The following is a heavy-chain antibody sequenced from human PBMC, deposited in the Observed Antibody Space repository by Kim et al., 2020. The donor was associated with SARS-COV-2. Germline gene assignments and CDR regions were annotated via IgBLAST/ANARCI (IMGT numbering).Heavy chain of an antibody. V-gene: IGHV4-34*01. Sequence: SETLSLTCAVSGGPFSGYYWSWIRQAPGKGLEWIGEVSSGGTATYHPSLKSRVTISVDTSKTQFSLRLTYVTAADTGMYYCSRGRGRYVRRIMGYYYGM. CDR3: SRGRGRYVRRIMGYYYGM. J-gene: IGHJ6*01. CDR2: VSSGGTA. CDR1: GGPFSGYY. D-gene: IGHD3-10*02.